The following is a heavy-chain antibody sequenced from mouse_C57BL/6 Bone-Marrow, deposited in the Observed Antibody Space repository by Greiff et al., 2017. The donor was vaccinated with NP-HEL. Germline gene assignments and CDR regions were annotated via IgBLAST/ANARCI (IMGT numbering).Heavy chain of an antibody. CDR2: IDPETGGT. Sequence: QVQLKESGAELVRPGASVTLSCKASGYTFTDYEMHWVKQTPVHGLEWIGAIDPETGGTAYNQKFKGKAILTADKSSSTAYMELRSLTSEDSAVYYCTRWALIAYWGQGTLVTVSA. CDR3: TRWALIAY. V-gene: IGHV1-15*01. CDR1: GYTFTDYE. J-gene: IGHJ3*01.